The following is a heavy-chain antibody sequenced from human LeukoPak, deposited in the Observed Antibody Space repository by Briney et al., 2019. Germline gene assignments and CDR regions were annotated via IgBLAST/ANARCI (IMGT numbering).Heavy chain of an antibody. CDR2: IYFSGST. CDR1: GGSISSGSYY. J-gene: IGHJ5*02. V-gene: IGHV4-61*01. CDR3: ALQRLAAHTWFDP. D-gene: IGHD6-13*01. Sequence: SQTLSLTCTVSGGSISSGSYYWSWIRQPPGKGLEWIGYIYFSGSTNYNPSLKSRVTISVDTSKNQFSLKLRSVTAADTAVYYCALQRLAAHTWFDPWGQGTLVTVSS.